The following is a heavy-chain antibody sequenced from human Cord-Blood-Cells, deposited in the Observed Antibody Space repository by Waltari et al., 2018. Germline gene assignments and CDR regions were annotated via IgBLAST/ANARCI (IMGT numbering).Heavy chain of an antibody. J-gene: IGHJ4*02. CDR3: AREWELDY. CDR1: GLTSSSYG. Sequence: QVQLVESGGGVVQPGRSLIISCAASGLTSSSYGRHWVRQAPGKGLEWVAVIWYDGSNKYYADSVKGRFTISRDNSKNTLYLQMNSLRAEDTAVYYCAREWELDYWGQGTLVTVSS. V-gene: IGHV3-33*01. CDR2: IWYDGSNK. D-gene: IGHD1-26*01.